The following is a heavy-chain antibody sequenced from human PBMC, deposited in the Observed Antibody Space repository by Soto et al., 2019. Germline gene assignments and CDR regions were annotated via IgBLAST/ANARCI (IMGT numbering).Heavy chain of an antibody. CDR1: GGSISSYY. D-gene: IGHD3-22*01. CDR3: ARHSRYYDSSGYYYAVGLDY. J-gene: IGHJ4*02. V-gene: IGHV4-59*08. Sequence: PSETLSLTCTVSGGSISSYYWSWIRQPPGKGLEWIGYIYYSGSTNYNPSLKSRVTISVDTSKNQFSLKLSSVTAADTAVYYCARHSRYYDSSGYYYAVGLDYWGQGTLVIVSS. CDR2: IYYSGST.